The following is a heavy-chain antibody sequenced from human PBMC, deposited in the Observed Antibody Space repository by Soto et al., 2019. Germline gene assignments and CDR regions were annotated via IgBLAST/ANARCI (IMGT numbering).Heavy chain of an antibody. CDR3: ARERTVAGNDY. J-gene: IGHJ4*02. V-gene: IGHV1-8*01. Sequence: ASVKFSCKASRYTFTSCDINWVRQATGQVLEWMGWMNPNSGNAGYXXKFQGRVXXTRNTSRSIGXVELSXLGSEETDVYYCARERTVAGNDYWGQGTLVTVSS. CDR1: RYTFTSCD. CDR2: MNPNSGNA. D-gene: IGHD6-19*01.